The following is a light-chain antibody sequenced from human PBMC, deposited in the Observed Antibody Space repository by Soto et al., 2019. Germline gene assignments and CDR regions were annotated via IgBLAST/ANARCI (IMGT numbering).Light chain of an antibody. V-gene: IGKV3-20*01. CDR1: QSVSSN. CDR2: GAS. CDR3: QQYGSSRWT. J-gene: IGKJ5*01. Sequence: EIVMTQSPATLSVSPGERATLSCRASQSVSSNLAWYQQKPGQAPRLLIYGASSRATGIPDRFSGSGSGTDFTLTISRLEPEDFAVYYCQQYGSSRWTFGQGTRLEIK.